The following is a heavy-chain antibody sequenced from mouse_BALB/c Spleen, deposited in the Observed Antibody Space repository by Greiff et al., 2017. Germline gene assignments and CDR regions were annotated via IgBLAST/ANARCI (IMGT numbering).Heavy chain of an antibody. D-gene: IGHD2-14*01. CDR1: GFSLTSYC. J-gene: IGHJ2*01. CDR2: IWSGGST. CDR3: ARNEVRHGYYFDY. V-gene: IGHV2-2*02. Sequence: VKLMESGPGLVQPSQSLSITCTVSGFSLTSYCVHWVRQSPGKGLEWLGVIWSGGSTDYNAAFISRLSISKDNSKSQIFLKMNSLQANDTAIYYCARNEVRHGYYFDYWGQGTTLTVSS.